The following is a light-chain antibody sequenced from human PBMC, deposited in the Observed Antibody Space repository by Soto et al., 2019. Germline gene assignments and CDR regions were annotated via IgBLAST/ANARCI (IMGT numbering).Light chain of an antibody. CDR3: QQYGSSFT. CDR2: GAS. J-gene: IGKJ3*01. V-gene: IGKV3-20*01. Sequence: EIVLTQSPGTLSLSPGERATLSCRASQSVSSSYLAWYQQKPGQAPRLLIYGASSRATGIPDRFSGSGSGTDFTLTISRLEPEYFAVYYCQQYGSSFTFGPGTKMDIK. CDR1: QSVSSSY.